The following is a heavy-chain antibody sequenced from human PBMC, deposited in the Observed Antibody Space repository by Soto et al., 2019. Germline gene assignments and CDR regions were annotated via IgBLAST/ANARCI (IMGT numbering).Heavy chain of an antibody. V-gene: IGHV3-23*01. Sequence: GGSLRLSCAASGFTFSSYAMSWVRQAPGKGLEWVSAISGSGGSTYYADSVKGRFTISRDNSKNTLYLQMNSLRAEDTAVYYCAKDAGSTRDILTGYYADPMGQGTLVTVSS. J-gene: IGHJ5*02. D-gene: IGHD3-9*01. CDR3: AKDAGSTRDILTGYYADP. CDR1: GFTFSSYA. CDR2: ISGSGGST.